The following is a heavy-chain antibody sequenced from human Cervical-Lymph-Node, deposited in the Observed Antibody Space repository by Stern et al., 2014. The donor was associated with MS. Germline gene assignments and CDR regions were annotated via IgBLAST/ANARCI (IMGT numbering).Heavy chain of an antibody. CDR2: ISPKNGDT. J-gene: IGHJ6*02. V-gene: IGHV1-2*02. CDR1: GFTFTNYY. Sequence: DQLVESGAEMKKPVASVQVSCKPSGFTFTNYYIHWLRQAPGPRPEWMGRISPKNGDTNYAPKFQGRVTMTRDTSIDLVSLEVTRLRFDDTAVYYCAENMDVWGQGTTVTVSS. CDR3: AENMDV.